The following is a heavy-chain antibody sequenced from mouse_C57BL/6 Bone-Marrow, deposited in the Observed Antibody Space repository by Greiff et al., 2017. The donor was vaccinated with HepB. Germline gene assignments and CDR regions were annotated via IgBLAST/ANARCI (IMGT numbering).Heavy chain of an antibody. CDR3: ARRGSVY. V-gene: IGHV1-50*01. CDR2: IDPSDSYT. J-gene: IGHJ2*01. D-gene: IGHD1-1*01. CDR1: GYTFTSYW. Sequence: VQLQQPGAELVKPGASVKLSCKASGYTFTSYWMQWVKQRPGQGLEWIGEIDPSDSYTNYNQKFKGKATLTVDTSSSTAYMQLSSLISEDSAVYYCARRGSVYWGQGTTLTVSS.